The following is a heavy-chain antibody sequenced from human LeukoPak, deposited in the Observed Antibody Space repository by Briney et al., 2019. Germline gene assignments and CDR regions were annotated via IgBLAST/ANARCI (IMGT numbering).Heavy chain of an antibody. D-gene: IGHD4-17*01. CDR1: GYTFTGYY. J-gene: IGHJ5*02. CDR3: ARDGDYDTLNWFDP. Sequence: ASVKVSCKASGYTFTGYYMHWVRQAPGQGLEWMGWINPNSGGTNYAQKFQGRVTMTRDTSISTAYMELSRLRSDDTAVYYCARDGDYDTLNWFDPWGQGTLVTVSS. V-gene: IGHV1-2*02. CDR2: INPNSGGT.